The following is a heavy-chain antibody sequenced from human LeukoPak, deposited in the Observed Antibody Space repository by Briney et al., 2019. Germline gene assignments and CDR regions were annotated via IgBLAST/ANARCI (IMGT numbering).Heavy chain of an antibody. CDR3: AKDARVTYFYDIPWFDP. CDR1: GFTFSVSP. CDR2: VSHDGIGT. Sequence: GGSLRLSCAASGFTFSVSPMHWVRQAPGKGLEWVAGVSHDGIGTYYADSVKGRFTISRDNSKNTLYVQMNSLRAEDTAMYYCAKDARVTYFYDIPWFDPWGQGTLVTVSS. J-gene: IGHJ5*02. D-gene: IGHD3-22*01. V-gene: IGHV3-30*04.